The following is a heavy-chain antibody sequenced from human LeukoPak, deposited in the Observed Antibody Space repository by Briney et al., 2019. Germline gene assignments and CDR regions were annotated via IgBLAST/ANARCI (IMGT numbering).Heavy chain of an antibody. CDR2: IKQDGSEK. D-gene: IGHD5-18*01. V-gene: IGHV3-7*03. CDR3: AKEGYSYLSQIDY. J-gene: IGHJ4*02. CDR1: GFTFSSYW. Sequence: GGSLRLSCAASGFTFSSYWMSWVRQAPGKGLEWVANIKQDGSEKYYVDSVKGRFTISRDNAKNSLYLQMNSLRAEDTAVYYCAKEGYSYLSQIDYWGQGTLVTVSS.